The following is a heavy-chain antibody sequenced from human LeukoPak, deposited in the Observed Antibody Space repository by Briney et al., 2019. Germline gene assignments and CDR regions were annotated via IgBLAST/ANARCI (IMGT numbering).Heavy chain of an antibody. CDR2: IDTNTGNP. Sequence: ASVKVSCKASGYTFIYYYMHWVRQAPAQGLEWMGWIDTNTGNPTYAQGFAGRFVFSLDTSVTTTYLQISSLKAEDTAVYFCTRGRDTTGYFVYWGQGTLVTVSS. D-gene: IGHD3-22*01. CDR1: GYTFIYYY. J-gene: IGHJ4*02. V-gene: IGHV7-4-1*02. CDR3: TRGRDTTGYFVY.